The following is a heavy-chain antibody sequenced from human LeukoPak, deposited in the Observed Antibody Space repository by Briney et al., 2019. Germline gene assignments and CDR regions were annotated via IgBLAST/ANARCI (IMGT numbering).Heavy chain of an antibody. D-gene: IGHD7-27*01. J-gene: IGHJ2*01. V-gene: IGHV4-59*08. CDR2: IYYSEST. CDR1: GGSISSYY. CDR3: ARVGGTGDSAGYWYFDL. Sequence: SETLSLTCTVSGGSISSYYWSWIRQPPGKRLEWIGYIYYSESTIDNPSLKSRVTMSVDTSKNQFSLKLSSVTAADTAVYYCARVGGTGDSAGYWYFDLWGRGTLVTVSS.